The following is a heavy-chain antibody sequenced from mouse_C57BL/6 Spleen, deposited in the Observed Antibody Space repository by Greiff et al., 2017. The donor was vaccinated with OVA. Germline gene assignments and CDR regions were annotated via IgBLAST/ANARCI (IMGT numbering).Heavy chain of an antibody. D-gene: IGHD1-1*01. V-gene: IGHV2-9*01. J-gene: IGHJ1*03. CDR3: ANRVYYSSSSYWYFDV. CDR1: GFSLTSYG. Sequence: VQLVESGPGLVAPSQSLSITCTVSGFSLTSYGVDWVRQPPGKGLEWLGVIWGGGSTNYNSALMSRLSISKDNSNSQVFLKMNSLQTDDTAMYYCANRVYYSSSSYWYFDVWGTGTTVTVSS. CDR2: IWGGGST.